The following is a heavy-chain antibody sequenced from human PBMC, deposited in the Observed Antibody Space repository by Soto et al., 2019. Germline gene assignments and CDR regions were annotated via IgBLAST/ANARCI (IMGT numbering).Heavy chain of an antibody. D-gene: IGHD3-3*01. Sequence: PGGSLRLSCAASGFTFSDYYMSWIRQAPGKGLEWVSYISSSGSTIYYADSVKGRFTISRDNAKNSLYLQMNSLRAEDTAVYYCARGPGSPAYYDFWSGYSAGVDYWGQGTLVTVSS. V-gene: IGHV3-11*01. J-gene: IGHJ4*02. CDR1: GFTFSDYY. CDR3: ARGPGSPAYYDFWSGYSAGVDY. CDR2: ISSSGSTI.